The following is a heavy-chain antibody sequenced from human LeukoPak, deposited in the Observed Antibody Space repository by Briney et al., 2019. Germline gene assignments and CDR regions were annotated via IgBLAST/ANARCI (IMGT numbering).Heavy chain of an antibody. CDR3: ARARYCSSTSCYSGAFDI. CDR2: IYYSGST. CDR1: GGSISSYY. J-gene: IGHJ3*02. Sequence: PSETLSLTCTVSGGSISSYYWSWIRQPPGKGLEWIGYIYYSGSTNYNPSLKSRVTISVDTSKNQFSLKLSSVTAADTAVYYCARARYCSSTSCYSGAFDIWGQGTMVTVSS. V-gene: IGHV4-59*12. D-gene: IGHD2-2*01.